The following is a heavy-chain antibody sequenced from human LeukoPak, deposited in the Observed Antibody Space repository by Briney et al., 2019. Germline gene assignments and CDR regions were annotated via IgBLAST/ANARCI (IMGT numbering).Heavy chain of an antibody. J-gene: IGHJ5*02. CDR3: ARDPGENYPYNWFDP. Sequence: SETLSLTCTVSGGSITSHYWSWIQQPPGKGLEWIGYIYYSGNTNYNPSLKSRVTISVDTSKNQFSLSLTSVTAADTAVYYCARDPGENYPYNWFDPWGQGTLVTVSS. CDR2: IYYSGNT. D-gene: IGHD5-24*01. V-gene: IGHV4-59*11. CDR1: GGSITSHY.